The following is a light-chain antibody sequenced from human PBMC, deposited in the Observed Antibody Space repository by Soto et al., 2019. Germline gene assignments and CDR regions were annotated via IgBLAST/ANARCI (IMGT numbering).Light chain of an antibody. CDR3: QQYENLPIT. CDR1: LDIITL. Sequence: DIQMTQSPSSLSASVGDRVTITCQASLDIITLLNWYQEKPGQTPKLLIFDASNLEVGVPSRFSGGGSGTHFTLTITSLQPEDVATYYCQQYENLPITFGQGIRLEIK. V-gene: IGKV1-33*01. CDR2: DAS. J-gene: IGKJ5*01.